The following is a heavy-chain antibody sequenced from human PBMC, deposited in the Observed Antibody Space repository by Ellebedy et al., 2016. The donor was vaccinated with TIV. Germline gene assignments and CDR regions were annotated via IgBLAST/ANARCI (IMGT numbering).Heavy chain of an antibody. J-gene: IGHJ4*02. D-gene: IGHD2-2*01. CDR1: GFTFSSYA. Sequence: PGGSLRLSCVATGFTFSSYAMSWVRQAPGKGLEWVSAISGTGSSTTHYADPVKGRFTISRDNSKNTLYLQMNSLRAEDMAIYYCVKNRASLDHWGQGALVTVSS. CDR3: VKNRASLDH. CDR2: ISGTGSSTT. V-gene: IGHV3-23*01.